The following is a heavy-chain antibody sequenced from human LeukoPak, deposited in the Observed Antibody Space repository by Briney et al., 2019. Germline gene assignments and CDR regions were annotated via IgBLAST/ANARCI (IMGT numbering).Heavy chain of an antibody. CDR3: ARGHTGSRHY. Sequence: WGGLRPPCGAPGFTLFSYLVRWGRPAPGEGGEWVANIKQDGSEKYYVDSVKGRFTISRDNAKNSLYLQMNSLRAEDTAVYYCARGHTGSRHYWGQGTLVTVSS. CDR2: IKQDGSEK. CDR1: GFTLFSYL. J-gene: IGHJ4*02. V-gene: IGHV3-7*01. D-gene: IGHD1-1*01.